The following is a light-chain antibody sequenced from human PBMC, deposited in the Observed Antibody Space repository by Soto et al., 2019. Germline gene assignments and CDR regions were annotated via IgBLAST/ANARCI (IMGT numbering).Light chain of an antibody. Sequence: DIQMTQSPSSLSASVGDRVTITCRASQTLNSYLNWYQQKPPKAPKLLIYAASRLQSRVPSRFNGSGTTTDFTLTIASLQPEDFATYFCQQRFSTPPTFGQGTKL. CDR1: QTLNSY. J-gene: IGKJ2*01. CDR2: AAS. V-gene: IGKV1-39*01. CDR3: QQRFSTPPT.